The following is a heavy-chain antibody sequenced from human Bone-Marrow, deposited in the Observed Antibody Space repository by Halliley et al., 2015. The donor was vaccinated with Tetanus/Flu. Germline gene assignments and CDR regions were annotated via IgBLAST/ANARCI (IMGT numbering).Heavy chain of an antibody. J-gene: IGHJ6*02. CDR2: SISSGNT. Sequence: WIGYSISSGNTKYNPSLKSRVAISVDTSKNQFSLKLNSVTAADTAVYYCARVMWGRDHYTMDVWGQGATVTVSS. CDR3: ARVMWGRDHYTMDV. D-gene: IGHD2-21*02. V-gene: IGHV4-59*01.